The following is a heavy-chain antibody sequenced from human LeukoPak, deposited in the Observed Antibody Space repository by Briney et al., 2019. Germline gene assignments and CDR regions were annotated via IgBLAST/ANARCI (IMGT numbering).Heavy chain of an antibody. V-gene: IGHV4-39*07. CDR2: IYHSGST. CDR3: ARSYGDYEPFDY. Sequence: SETLSLTCTVSGGSISSSSYYWGWIRQPPGKGLEWIGEIYHSGSTNYNPSLKSRVTISVDKSKNQFSLKLSSVAAADTAVYYCARSYGDYEPFDYWGQGTLVTVSS. J-gene: IGHJ4*02. CDR1: GGSISSSSYY. D-gene: IGHD4-17*01.